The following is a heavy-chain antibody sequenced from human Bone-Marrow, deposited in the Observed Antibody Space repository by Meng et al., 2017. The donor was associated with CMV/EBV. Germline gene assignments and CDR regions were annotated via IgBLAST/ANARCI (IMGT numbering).Heavy chain of an antibody. J-gene: IGHJ6*02. D-gene: IGHD2-21*02. CDR3: ARDGVTAKYYYSGMDV. V-gene: IGHV1-2*02. CDR1: GYTFTGYY. Sequence: ASVKVSCKASGYTFTGYYMHWVRQAPGQGLEWMGWINPNSGGTNYAQKFQGRVTMTRDTSISTAYMELSRLRSDDTAVYYCARDGVTAKYYYSGMDVWGQGTTVTVSS. CDR2: INPNSGGT.